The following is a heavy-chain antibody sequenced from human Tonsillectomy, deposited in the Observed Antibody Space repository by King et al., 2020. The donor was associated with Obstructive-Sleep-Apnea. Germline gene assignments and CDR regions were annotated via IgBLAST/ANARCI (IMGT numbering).Heavy chain of an antibody. CDR2: IYPDDSDT. Sequence: QLVQSGSEVKKPGESLRISCKGSGYNFTNYWIGWVRQMPGKGLEWMGIIYPDDSDTRYSPSFQGLVTFSADKSISTAFLQWGSLKASDTAMYSCARLKKGALDIWGQGTMVTVSS. CDR1: GYNFTNYW. CDR3: ARLKKGALDI. J-gene: IGHJ3*02. V-gene: IGHV5-51*01.